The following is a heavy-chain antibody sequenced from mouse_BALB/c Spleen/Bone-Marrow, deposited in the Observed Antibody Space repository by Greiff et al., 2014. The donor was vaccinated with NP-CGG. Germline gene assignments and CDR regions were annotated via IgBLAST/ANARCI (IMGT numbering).Heavy chain of an antibody. V-gene: IGHV1-84*02. CDR1: GNTFTDYY. Sequence: VQLQQSGPELVKPGASVKISCKASGNTFTDYYINWVKQKPGQGLEWIGWIYPGSGSTKYNEKFKGKAALTVDTSSSTAYMQLSSLTSEDTAVYFCANLGRYAMDYWGQGTSVTVSS. J-gene: IGHJ4*01. D-gene: IGHD3-1*01. CDR2: IYPGSGST. CDR3: ANLGRYAMDY.